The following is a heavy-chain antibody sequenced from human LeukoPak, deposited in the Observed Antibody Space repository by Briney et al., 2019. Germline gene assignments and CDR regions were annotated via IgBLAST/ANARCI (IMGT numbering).Heavy chain of an antibody. Sequence: GGSLRLSCAASGFTVRSNYMSSVRQAPGKGLEWVSVIYSGGSTYYADSVKGRFTISRDNSKNTLYLQMNSLRAEDTAVYYCAKDPRFQDAFDIWGQGTMVTVSS. V-gene: IGHV3-53*01. CDR2: IYSGGST. CDR1: GFTVRSNY. J-gene: IGHJ3*02. D-gene: IGHD2-15*01. CDR3: AKDPRFQDAFDI.